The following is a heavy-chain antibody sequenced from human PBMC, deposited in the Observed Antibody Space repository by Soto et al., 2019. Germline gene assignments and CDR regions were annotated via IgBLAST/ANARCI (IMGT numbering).Heavy chain of an antibody. V-gene: IGHV3-23*01. Sequence: EVQLLESGGGLVQPGGSLRLSCAASGFTFSNYAMSWVRQAPGKGLEWVSAISGSGASTYYADYVKGRFTISRDNSKNTLYLQMNSLRAEDTAVYYCAKEYCASTSCNFDHWGQGTLVTVSS. CDR2: ISGSGAST. J-gene: IGHJ4*02. CDR1: GFTFSNYA. D-gene: IGHD2-2*01. CDR3: AKEYCASTSCNFDH.